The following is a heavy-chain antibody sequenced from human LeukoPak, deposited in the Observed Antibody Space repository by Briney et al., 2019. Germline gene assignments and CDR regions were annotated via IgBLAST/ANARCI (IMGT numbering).Heavy chain of an antibody. D-gene: IGHD2-21*02. Sequence: SSETLSLTCTVSGGSISSYYWSWIRQPPGKGLEWIGYIYYSGSTNYKPSLKSRVTISVDTSKNQFSLKLTSVTAADTAVYYCARSPRRVTATIYFDYWGQGTLVTASS. CDR2: IYYSGST. CDR3: ARSPRRVTATIYFDY. V-gene: IGHV4-59*08. CDR1: GGSISSYY. J-gene: IGHJ4*02.